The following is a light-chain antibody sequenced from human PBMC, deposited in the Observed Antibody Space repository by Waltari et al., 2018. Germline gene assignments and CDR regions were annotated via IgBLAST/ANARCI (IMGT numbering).Light chain of an antibody. CDR2: KTS. V-gene: IGKV1-9*01. CDR3: QHGYGTPWT. Sequence: DIQMTQSPSSLSASIGDRVTITCQASQDINIYLAWYQQKPGKVPELLIHKTSTLQSGVPSRFSGSGSGTDFTLTISSLQPEDFATYYCQHGYGTPWTFGQGTKVEVK. J-gene: IGKJ1*01. CDR1: QDINIY.